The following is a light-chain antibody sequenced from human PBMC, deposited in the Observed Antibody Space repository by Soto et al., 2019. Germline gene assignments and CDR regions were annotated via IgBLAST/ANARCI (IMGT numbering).Light chain of an antibody. J-gene: IGKJ1*01. CDR3: QQYSSNSRT. V-gene: IGKV1-5*03. CDR2: KAS. Sequence: DIQMTQSPSTLSASVGDRVTITCRARQSISSWLAWFQQKPGKAPKLLIFKASTLESGVASRFSGSGSGTEFTLTISSLQPDDFATYYCQQYSSNSRTFGQGTKVEIK. CDR1: QSISSW.